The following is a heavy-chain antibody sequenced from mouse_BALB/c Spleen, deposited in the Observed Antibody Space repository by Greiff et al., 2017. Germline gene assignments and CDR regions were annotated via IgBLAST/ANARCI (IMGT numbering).Heavy chain of an antibody. CDR2: IWGGGST. J-gene: IGHJ4*01. CDR1: GFSLTDHG. Sequence: VKLMESGPGLVAPSQSLSITCTVSGFSLTDHGVSWIRPPPGKGLEWLGVIWGGGSTYYNSALKSRLSLSTDNSKSQVFLKMNSLQTDDTAMYYWAERGGGNYYYAMEYGGEGSAVTVSS. V-gene: IGHV2-6-5*01. CDR3: AERGGGNYYYAMEY. D-gene: IGHD2-1*01.